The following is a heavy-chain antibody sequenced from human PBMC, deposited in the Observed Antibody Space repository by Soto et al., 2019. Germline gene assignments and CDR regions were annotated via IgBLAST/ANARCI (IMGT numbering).Heavy chain of an antibody. D-gene: IGHD1-26*01. V-gene: IGHV3-33*01. CDR2: IWSDGSNK. CDR1: GLTFSSYG. J-gene: IGHJ4*02. Sequence: QVQLVESGGGVVQPGRSLRLSCAASGLTFSSYGMHWGRQAPGKGLEWVAVIWSDGSNKYYEDSLKGRFTISSDNYKNTLSLQMNSLRVEETAVYYCASAAGAYDNWGQGALVTVSS. CDR3: ASAAGAYDN.